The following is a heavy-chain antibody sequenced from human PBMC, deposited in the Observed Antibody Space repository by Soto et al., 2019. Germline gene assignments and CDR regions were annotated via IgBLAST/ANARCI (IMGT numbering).Heavy chain of an antibody. V-gene: IGHV4-31*03. CDR3: ARGYYDILTGYYIGLFDY. D-gene: IGHD3-9*01. J-gene: IGHJ4*02. Sequence: QVQLQESGPGLVKPSQTLSLTCTVSGGSISSGGYYWSWIRQHPGKGLEWIGYIYYSGSTYYNPSLKSRVTISVDTSKNQFSLKLSSVTAADTAVYYCARGYYDILTGYYIGLFDYWGQGTLVTVSS. CDR1: GGSISSGGYY. CDR2: IYYSGST.